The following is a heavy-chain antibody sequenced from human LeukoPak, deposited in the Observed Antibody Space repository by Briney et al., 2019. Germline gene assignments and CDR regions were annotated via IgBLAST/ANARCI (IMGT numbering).Heavy chain of an antibody. J-gene: IGHJ4*02. D-gene: IGHD3-9*01. Sequence: SVKVSCKASGYTFTCYYMHWVRQAPGQGLEWMGWINPNSGGTNYAQKFQGRVTMTRDTSISTAYMELSRLRSDDTAVYYCARPSFKYFDWLPKHWGQGTLVTVSS. CDR2: INPNSGGT. CDR3: ARPSFKYFDWLPKH. CDR1: GYTFTCYY. V-gene: IGHV1-2*02.